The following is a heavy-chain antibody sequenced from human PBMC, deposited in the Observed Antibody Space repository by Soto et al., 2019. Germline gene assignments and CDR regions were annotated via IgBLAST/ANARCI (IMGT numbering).Heavy chain of an antibody. J-gene: IGHJ3*02. D-gene: IGHD2-8*02. CDR1: GFTFDDYA. CDR3: AKDIGKGGVGDDAFDI. V-gene: IGHV3-9*01. Sequence: GGSLRLSCAASGFTFDDYAMHWVRQAPGKGLEWVSGISWNSGSIGYADSVKGRFTISRDNAKNSLYLQMNSLRAEDTALYYCAKDIGKGGVGDDAFDIWGQGPMAT. CDR2: ISWNSGSI.